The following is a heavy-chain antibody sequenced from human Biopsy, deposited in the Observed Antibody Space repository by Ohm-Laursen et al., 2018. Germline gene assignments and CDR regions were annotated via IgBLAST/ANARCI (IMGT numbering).Heavy chain of an antibody. V-gene: IGHV1-69*17. CDR1: GGTFSNYA. D-gene: IGHD3-3*01. Sequence: SSVKVSCKASGGTFSNYAISWVRQAPGEGPEWMGGIIAVSGLVNYAPKFQGRVSITADKSTTTAYMELSNLKSEDAAVYYCATPFQYYDSWGGYPPFDHWGQGTLVTVSS. CDR3: ATPFQYYDSWGGYPPFDH. J-gene: IGHJ4*02. CDR2: IIAVSGLV.